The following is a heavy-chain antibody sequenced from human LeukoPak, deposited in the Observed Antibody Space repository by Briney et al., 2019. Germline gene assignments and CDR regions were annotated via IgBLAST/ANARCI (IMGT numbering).Heavy chain of an antibody. D-gene: IGHD4-11*01. V-gene: IGHV3-30-3*01. Sequence: GGSLRLSCAASGFTFSSYAMHWVRQAPGKGLEWVAVISYDGSNKYYADSVKGRFTISRDNSKNTLYLQMNSLRAEDTAVYYCAGRFYSNYEVYFGYWGQGTLVTVSS. CDR2: ISYDGSNK. CDR1: GFTFSSYA. CDR3: AGRFYSNYEVYFGY. J-gene: IGHJ4*02.